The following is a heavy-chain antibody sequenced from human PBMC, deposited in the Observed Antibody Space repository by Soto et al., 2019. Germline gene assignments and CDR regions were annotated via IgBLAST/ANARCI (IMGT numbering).Heavy chain of an antibody. V-gene: IGHV3-15*07. CDR2: IKSKTDGGTT. J-gene: IGHJ6*02. Sequence: GGSLRLSCAASGFTFSNAWMNWVRQAPGKGLEWVGRIKSKTDGGTTDYAAPVKGRFTISRDNSKSTLSLQMDSLRVEDTAVYYCAREGGFNIQDDYYYYGLDVWGQGTPVTVSS. CDR1: GFTFSNAW. D-gene: IGHD3-10*01. CDR3: AREGGFNIQDDYYYYGLDV.